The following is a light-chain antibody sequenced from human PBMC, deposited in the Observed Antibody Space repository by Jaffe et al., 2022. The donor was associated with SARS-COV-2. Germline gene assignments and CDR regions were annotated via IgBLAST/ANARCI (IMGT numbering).Light chain of an antibody. CDR2: AAS. V-gene: IGKV1-39*01. Sequence: DIQMTQSPSSLSASVGDRVTITCRASQTISNYLNWYQQEPGKAPKLLIYAASSLQSGVPSSFSGSGSGTDFTLTISSLQPEDFATYYCQQSYSTPYTFAQGTKLEIK. CDR3: QQSYSTPYT. J-gene: IGKJ2*01. CDR1: QTISNY.